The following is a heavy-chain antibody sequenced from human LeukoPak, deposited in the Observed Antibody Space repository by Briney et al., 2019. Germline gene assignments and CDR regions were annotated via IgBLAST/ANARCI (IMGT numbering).Heavy chain of an antibody. CDR2: INPIAGTT. CDR1: GYTFTSYY. D-gene: IGHD3-3*01. CDR3: ARDPSITIFGVVIETPLDY. Sequence: ASVKVSCKTSGYTFTSYYMHWVRQAPGQGLEWMGIINPIAGTTTYAQKFQGRITMTSDTSTSTVYMELSSLRSEDTAVYYCARDPSITIFGVVIETPLDYWGQGTLVTVSS. J-gene: IGHJ4*02. V-gene: IGHV1-46*01.